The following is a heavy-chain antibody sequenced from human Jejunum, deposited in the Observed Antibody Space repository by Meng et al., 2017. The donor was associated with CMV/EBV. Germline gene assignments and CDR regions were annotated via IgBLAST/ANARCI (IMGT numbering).Heavy chain of an antibody. CDR3: ARLNTRGVVIHDWFDP. CDR2: IKQDGSEK. Sequence: FTFSTYWMTWVRQAPGKGLEWVANIKQDGSEKYYVDSVKGRFTISRDNAKNSLFLQMNSLRAEDTAMYYCARLNTRGVVIHDWFDPWGQGTLVTVSS. J-gene: IGHJ5*02. CDR1: FTFSTYW. D-gene: IGHD3-3*01. V-gene: IGHV3-7*01.